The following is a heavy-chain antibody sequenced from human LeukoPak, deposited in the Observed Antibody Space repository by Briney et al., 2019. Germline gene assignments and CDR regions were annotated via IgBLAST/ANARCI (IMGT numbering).Heavy chain of an antibody. Sequence: PSETLSLTCTVSAGSLSDYFWGWFRQPPGKGLEWLGDINYNGKNTYNPFLKSRVAVSADTSRNQFSLRLTSVTAADTAVYFCSMWQQNHDYWGQGTLVTVSS. J-gene: IGHJ4*02. CDR3: SMWQQNHDY. CDR1: AGSLSDYF. D-gene: IGHD2/OR15-2a*01. CDR2: INYNGKN. V-gene: IGHV4-34*01.